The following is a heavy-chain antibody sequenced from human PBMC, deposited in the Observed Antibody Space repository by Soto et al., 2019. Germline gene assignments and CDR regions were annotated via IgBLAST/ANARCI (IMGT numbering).Heavy chain of an antibody. CDR2: IIPILGIA. V-gene: IGHV1-69*04. CDR3: ARGLQWLIPTAATYFDY. J-gene: IGHJ4*02. D-gene: IGHD6-19*01. CDR1: GYTFTSYG. Sequence: ASVKVSCKASGYTFTSYGISWVRQAPGQGLEWMGRIIPILGIANYAQKFQGRVTITADKSTSTAYMELSSLRSEDTAVYYCARGLQWLIPTAATYFDYWGQGTLVTVSS.